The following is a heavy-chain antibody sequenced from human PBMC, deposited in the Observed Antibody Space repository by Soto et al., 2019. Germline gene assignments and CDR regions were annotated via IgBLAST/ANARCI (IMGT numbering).Heavy chain of an antibody. CDR3: AKAGYCEGGSCLKWFGP. Sequence: QVQLVQSGVEVKKPGASVKVSCRASGSTFATYDINWARQAPGQGLEWMGWISAYNGNTNYAQKFQGRVTMTTDTSTSTAYIELRSLTSDDTAVYHCAKAGYCEGGSCLKWFGPWGQGTLVTVSS. D-gene: IGHD2-15*01. J-gene: IGHJ5*02. CDR1: GSTFATYD. CDR2: ISAYNGNT. V-gene: IGHV1-18*01.